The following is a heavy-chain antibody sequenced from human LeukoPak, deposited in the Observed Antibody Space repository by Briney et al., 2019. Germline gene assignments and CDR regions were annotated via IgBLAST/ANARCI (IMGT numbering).Heavy chain of an antibody. D-gene: IGHD1-26*01. CDR2: INPNSGGT. V-gene: IGHV1-2*04. CDR1: GYTSTGYY. J-gene: IGHJ6*02. CDR3: AREDSGSYFDYYYGMDV. Sequence: ASVKVSCKASGYTSTGYYMHWVRQAPGQGLEWMGWINPNSGGTNYAQKFQGWVTMTRDTSISTAYMELSRLRSDDTAVYYCAREDSGSYFDYYYGMDVWGQGTTVTVSS.